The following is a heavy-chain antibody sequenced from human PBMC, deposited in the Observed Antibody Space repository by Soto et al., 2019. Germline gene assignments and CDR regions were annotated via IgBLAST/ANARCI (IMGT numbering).Heavy chain of an antibody. D-gene: IGHD5-12*01. CDR2: ITSSGGTI. CDR1: GFTFSDYY. CDR3: ARGGEYIGHDSPEVDAFDI. Sequence: GGSPRLSCAASGFTFSDYYMSWSRRAPGKGLEWVSYITSSGGTIYYADSVKGRFTISRDNAKNSLYLEMNSLRAEDTAVYYCARGGEYIGHDSPEVDAFDIWGQGTMVTVSS. V-gene: IGHV3-11*01. J-gene: IGHJ3*02.